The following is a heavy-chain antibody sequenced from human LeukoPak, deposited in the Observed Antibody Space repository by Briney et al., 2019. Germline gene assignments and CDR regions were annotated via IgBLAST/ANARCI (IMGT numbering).Heavy chain of an antibody. CDR2: INHSGST. CDR3: ARAGGGYYFDY. D-gene: IGHD3-16*01. V-gene: IGHV4-34*01. Sequence: PSETLSLTCAVYGGSFSGYYWSWIRQPPGKGLEWIGEINHSGSTNYNPSLKSRVTISVDTSKNQFSLKLSSVTAADTAAYYCARAGGGYYFDYWGQGTLVTVSS. J-gene: IGHJ4*02. CDR1: GGSFSGYY.